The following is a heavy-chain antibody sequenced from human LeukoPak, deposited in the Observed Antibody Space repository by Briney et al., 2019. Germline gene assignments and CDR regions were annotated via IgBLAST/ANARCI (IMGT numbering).Heavy chain of an antibody. Sequence: GGSLRLSCAASGFTFSTYWMSWVRQAPGKGLEWVANIKQDGSEKYYVDSVKGRFTISRDNAKNSLYLQMNSLRAEDTAVYYCARAVNYDFWSGPDTYYFDYWGQGTLVTVSS. CDR3: ARAVNYDFWSGPDTYYFDY. CDR1: GFTFSTYW. CDR2: IKQDGSEK. J-gene: IGHJ4*02. V-gene: IGHV3-7*04. D-gene: IGHD3-3*01.